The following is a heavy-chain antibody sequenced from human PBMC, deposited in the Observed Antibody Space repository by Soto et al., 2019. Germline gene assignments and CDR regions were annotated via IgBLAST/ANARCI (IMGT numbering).Heavy chain of an antibody. J-gene: IGHJ3*02. CDR3: ARVTYYYDSSGSWAYDAFDI. CDR2: IYSGGST. V-gene: IGHV3-66*01. CDR1: GFTVGSTY. D-gene: IGHD3-22*01. Sequence: EVQLVESGGGLVQPGGSLRLSCAASGFTVGSTYMSWVRQAPGKGLEWVSLIYSGGSTYYADSAKGRFTISRDNSKNTLYLQMNSLRAEDTAVYYCARVTYYYDSSGSWAYDAFDIWGQGTMVTVSS.